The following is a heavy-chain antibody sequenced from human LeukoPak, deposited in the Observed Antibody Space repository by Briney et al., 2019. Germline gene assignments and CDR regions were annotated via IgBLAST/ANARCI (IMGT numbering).Heavy chain of an antibody. CDR1: GFTFTSYA. V-gene: IGHV3-23*01. D-gene: IGHD6-13*01. Sequence: GGSLRLSWAASGFTFTSYAMTWVSQTPGKGLEWVSTITVSGDRTYYADSVKGRFTISRDNYQNTLYLQMNSLGAEDTAVYYCAKDLGIAAVGTVYWGQGTLVTVSS. J-gene: IGHJ4*02. CDR3: AKDLGIAAVGTVY. CDR2: ITVSGDRT.